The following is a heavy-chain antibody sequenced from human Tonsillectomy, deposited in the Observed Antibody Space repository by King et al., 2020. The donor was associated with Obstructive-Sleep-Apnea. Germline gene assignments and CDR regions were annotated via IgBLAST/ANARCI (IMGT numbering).Heavy chain of an antibody. J-gene: IGHJ6*02. D-gene: IGHD3-3*01. Sequence: VQLVESGGGLVKPGGSLRLSCAASGFSFSSYSMNWVRQAPGKGLEWVSSISSTSSYIYYADSVKGRFTISRDNVKNSLFLQMRSLRAEDTAVYYCARAPDNDFWGDSWLGGGMDVWGQGTTVIVPS. CDR1: GFSFSSYS. CDR2: ISSTSSYI. CDR3: ARAPDNDFWGDSWLGGGMDV. V-gene: IGHV3-21*01.